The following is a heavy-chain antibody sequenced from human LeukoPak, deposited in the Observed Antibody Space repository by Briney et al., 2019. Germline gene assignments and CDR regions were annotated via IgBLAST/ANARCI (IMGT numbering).Heavy chain of an antibody. CDR1: GSTFSSYA. CDR3: ARSYGSGPFDY. J-gene: IGHJ4*02. V-gene: IGHV3-30*01. CDR2: ISYDGSNK. Sequence: GGSLRLSCAASGSTFSSYAMHWVRQAPGKGLEWVAVISYDGSNKYYADSVKGRFTISRDNSKNTLYLQMNSLRAEDTAVYYCARSYGSGPFDYWGQGTLVTVSS. D-gene: IGHD3-10*01.